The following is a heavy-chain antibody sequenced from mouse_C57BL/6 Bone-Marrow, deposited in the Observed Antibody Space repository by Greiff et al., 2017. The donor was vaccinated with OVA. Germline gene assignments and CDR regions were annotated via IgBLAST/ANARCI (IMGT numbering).Heavy chain of an antibody. J-gene: IGHJ4*01. Sequence: VKLMESGPGLVQPSQSLSITCTVSGFSLTSYGVHWVRQSPGQGLEWLGVIWSGGSTDYNAAFISRLSISKDNSKSQVFFKMNSLQADDTAIYYCASLMVKRAMDYWGQGTSVTVSS. D-gene: IGHD2-1*01. CDR1: GFSLTSYG. V-gene: IGHV2-2*01. CDR2: IWSGGST. CDR3: ASLMVKRAMDY.